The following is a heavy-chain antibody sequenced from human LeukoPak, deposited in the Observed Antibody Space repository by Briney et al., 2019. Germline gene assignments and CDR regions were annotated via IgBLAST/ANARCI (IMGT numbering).Heavy chain of an antibody. CDR1: GGSISSYY. Sequence: SETLSLTCTVSGGSISSYYWSWIRQPPGEGLEWIGYIYYIGRTNYNPSLKSRVTISVDTSKNQFSLKLSSVTAEDTAVYYCARDPAVAGSSNYGMDVWGKGTTVTVSS. D-gene: IGHD6-19*01. CDR3: ARDPAVAGSSNYGMDV. J-gene: IGHJ6*04. V-gene: IGHV4-59*01. CDR2: IYYIGRT.